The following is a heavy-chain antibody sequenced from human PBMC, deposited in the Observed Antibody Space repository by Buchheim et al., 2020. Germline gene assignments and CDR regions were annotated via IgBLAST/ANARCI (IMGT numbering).Heavy chain of an antibody. CDR1: GFTFSSYW. Sequence: EVQLVESGGGLVQPGGSLKLSCAASGFTFSSYWMGWVRQAPGKGLEWVADIKQDGSDKKYVDSVTGRFTISRDNAKNSLYLQMNSLRVEDTAVYFCVRDGPTVRSYYNWGQGTL. V-gene: IGHV3-7*01. D-gene: IGHD3-10*01. CDR3: VRDGPTVRSYYN. J-gene: IGHJ4*02. CDR2: IKQDGSDK.